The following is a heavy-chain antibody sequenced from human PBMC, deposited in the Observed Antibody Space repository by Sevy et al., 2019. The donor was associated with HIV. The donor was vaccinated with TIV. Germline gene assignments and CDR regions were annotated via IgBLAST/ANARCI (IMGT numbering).Heavy chain of an antibody. CDR1: GFSFSTYA. CDR2: ISGSGTST. CDR3: GKVSIFGVGGFYDY. D-gene: IGHD3-3*01. V-gene: IGHV3-23*01. Sequence: GGSLRLSCAASGFSFSTYAMTWVRQAPGKGLEWVSGISGSGTSTYYTDSVKGQFTISRDNSKNTVYLQMNNLRAEDTAVYYCGKVSIFGVGGFYDYWGQGTLVTVSS. J-gene: IGHJ4*02.